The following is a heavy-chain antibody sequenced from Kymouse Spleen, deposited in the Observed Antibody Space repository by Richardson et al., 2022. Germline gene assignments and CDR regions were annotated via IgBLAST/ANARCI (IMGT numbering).Heavy chain of an antibody. CDR2: IYYSGST. Sequence: QVQLQESGPGLVKPSETLSLTCTVSGGSISSYYWSWIRQPPGKGLEWIGYIYYSGSTNYNPSLKSRVTISVDTSKNQFSLKLSSVTAADTAVYYCAREGWNYAWFDPWGQGTLVTVSS. CDR1: GGSISSYY. D-gene: IGHD1-7*01. V-gene: IGHV4-59*01. J-gene: IGHJ5*02. CDR3: AREGWNYAWFDP.